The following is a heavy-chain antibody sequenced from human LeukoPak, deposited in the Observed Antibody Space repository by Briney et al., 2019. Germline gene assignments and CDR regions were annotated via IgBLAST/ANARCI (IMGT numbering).Heavy chain of an antibody. CDR2: MNPNSGNT. D-gene: IGHD6-19*01. CDR3: ARLKYSSGWYEDY. CDR1: GCTFTSYD. J-gene: IGHJ4*02. Sequence: ASVKVSCKASGCTFTSYDINWVRQATGQGLEWMGWMNPNSGNTGYAQKFQGRVTMTRNTSISTAYMELSSLRSEDTAVYYCARLKYSSGWYEDYWGQGTLVTVSS. V-gene: IGHV1-8*01.